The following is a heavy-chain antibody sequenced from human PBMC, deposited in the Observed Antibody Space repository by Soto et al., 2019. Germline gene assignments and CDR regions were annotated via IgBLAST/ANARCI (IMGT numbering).Heavy chain of an antibody. V-gene: IGHV4-4*07. CDR1: CGTISGYN. CDR3: ARGQRFSDWFDS. D-gene: IGHD3-3*01. Sequence: PXETLSLPVSVACGTISGYNWTWIRQPAGKGLEWIGRIYSSGNTKYNPSLQSRVTMSLDTSNNQFSLRLTSVTAADTAVYYCARGQRFSDWFDSWGQGTLVTVSS. J-gene: IGHJ5*01. CDR2: IYSSGNT.